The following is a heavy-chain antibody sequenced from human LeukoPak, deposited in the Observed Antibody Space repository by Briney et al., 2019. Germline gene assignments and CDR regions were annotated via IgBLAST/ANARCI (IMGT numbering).Heavy chain of an antibody. J-gene: IGHJ6*02. CDR1: GYTFTSYD. D-gene: IGHD6-13*01. V-gene: IGHV1-8*01. CDR2: MNPNSGNT. Sequence: ASVKVSCKASGYTFTSYDINWVRQATGQGLEWMGWMNPNSGNTGYAQKFQGRVTMTRNTSISTACMELSSLRSEDTAVYYCARSPYSSSWYYYYYGMDVWGQGTTVTVSS. CDR3: ARSPYSSSWYYYYYGMDV.